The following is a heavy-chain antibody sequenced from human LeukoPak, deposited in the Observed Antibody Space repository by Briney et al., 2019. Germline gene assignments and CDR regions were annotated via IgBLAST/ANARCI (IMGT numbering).Heavy chain of an antibody. CDR1: AGTFSSYA. V-gene: IGHV1-69*01. D-gene: IGHD6-13*01. J-gene: IGHJ5*02. CDR3: ARDPFGAAAGTRWFDP. Sequence: SVKVSCKASAGTFSSYAISWVRQAPGQGLEWVGGIIPIFGTANYAQKFQGRVTITAHESTSTAYMELSSLRSEDTAVYYCARDPFGAAAGTRWFDPWGQGTLVTVSS. CDR2: IIPIFGTA.